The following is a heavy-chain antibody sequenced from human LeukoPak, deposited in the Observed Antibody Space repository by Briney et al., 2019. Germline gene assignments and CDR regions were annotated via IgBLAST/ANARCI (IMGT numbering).Heavy chain of an antibody. Sequence: GGSLRLSCAASGFTFSSYAMHWVRQAPGKGLEWVAVISYDGSNKYYADSVKGRFTISRDNFKNTLYVQMNSLRAEDTALYYCARGSVTTDYYYGMDVWGQGTTVTVSS. V-gene: IGHV3-30-3*01. CDR3: ARGSVTTDYYYGMDV. CDR2: ISYDGSNK. J-gene: IGHJ6*02. D-gene: IGHD4-17*01. CDR1: GFTFSSYA.